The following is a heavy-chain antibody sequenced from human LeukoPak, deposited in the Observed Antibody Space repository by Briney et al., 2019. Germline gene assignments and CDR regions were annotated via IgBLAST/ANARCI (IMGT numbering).Heavy chain of an antibody. J-gene: IGHJ4*02. CDR3: AKLRGITIFGVVPPDY. CDR2: ISGSGGST. CDR1: GFTFSSYA. D-gene: IGHD3-3*01. V-gene: IGHV3-23*01. Sequence: PGGSLRLSCAASGFTFSSYAMSWVRQAPGKGLEWVSAISGSGGSTYYADSVRGQFTISRDNSKNTLYLQMNSLRAEDTAVYYCAKLRGITIFGVVPPDYWGQGTLVTVSS.